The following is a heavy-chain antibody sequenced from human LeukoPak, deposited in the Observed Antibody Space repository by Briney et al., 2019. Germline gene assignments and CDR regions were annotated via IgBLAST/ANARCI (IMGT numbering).Heavy chain of an antibody. D-gene: IGHD6-6*01. CDR2: IYYSGST. V-gene: IGHV4-59*02. Sequence: PSETLSLTCTVSGGSVSSHYWSWIRQPPGKGLGWVGYIYYSGSTNYTPSLKSRVHLSVDTSKNQFSLKPSSVTAADTAVYYCASFTSSMDYFDYWGQGTLVTVSS. J-gene: IGHJ4*02. CDR1: GGSVSSHY. CDR3: ASFTSSMDYFDY.